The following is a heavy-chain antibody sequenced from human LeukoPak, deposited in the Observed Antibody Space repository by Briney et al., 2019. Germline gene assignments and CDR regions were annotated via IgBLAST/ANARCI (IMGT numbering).Heavy chain of an antibody. CDR2: ISSSGSTI. CDR1: GFTFSDYY. D-gene: IGHD5-24*01. V-gene: IGHV3-11*01. CDR3: ARDHGAWLQEGDDAFDI. J-gene: IGHJ3*02. Sequence: GGSLRLSCAASGFTFSDYYMSWIRQAPGKGLEWVSYISSSGSTIYYADSVKGRFTISGDNAKNSLYLQMNSLRAEDTAVYYCARDHGAWLQEGDDAFDIWGQGTMVTVSS.